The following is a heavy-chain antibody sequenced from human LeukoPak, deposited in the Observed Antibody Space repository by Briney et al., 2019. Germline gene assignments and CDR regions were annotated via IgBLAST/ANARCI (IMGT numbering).Heavy chain of an antibody. J-gene: IGHJ4*02. V-gene: IGHV4-38-2*02. Sequence: PSETLSLTCTVSGSSISSGYYWGWIRQPPGKGLEWIGNIYHSGSTYYNPSLKSRVTISVDTSKTQFSLKLSSVTAADTAVFYCARFRTDDSSGYYGGYFDSWGQGALVTVSS. CDR1: GSSISSGYY. CDR2: IYHSGST. D-gene: IGHD3-22*01. CDR3: ARFRTDDSSGYYGGYFDS.